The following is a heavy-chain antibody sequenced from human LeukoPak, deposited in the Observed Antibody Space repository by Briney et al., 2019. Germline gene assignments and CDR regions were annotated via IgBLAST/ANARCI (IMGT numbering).Heavy chain of an antibody. CDR3: ARVWGDDSDAFDI. V-gene: IGHV3-74*01. Sequence: GGSLRLSCAASGFTFSSYWMHWVRQAPGKGLVWVSRINTDGSSTSYADSVKGRFTISRDNAKNTLYLQMNSLRAEDTAVYYCARVWGDDSDAFDIWGQGTMVTASS. D-gene: IGHD3-16*01. J-gene: IGHJ3*02. CDR1: GFTFSSYW. CDR2: INTDGSST.